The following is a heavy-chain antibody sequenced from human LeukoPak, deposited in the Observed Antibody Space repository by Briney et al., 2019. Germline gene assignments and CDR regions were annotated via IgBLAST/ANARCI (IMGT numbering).Heavy chain of an antibody. J-gene: IGHJ4*02. Sequence: PSETLSLTCTVSGDSISSYYWSWIRQPPGKGLEWIGYIYYGGSTNYNPSLKSRVTISVDTSKNQFSLKLSSVTAADTAVYYCARAASSWSFDYWGQGTLVTVSS. CDR1: GDSISSYY. V-gene: IGHV4-59*01. CDR3: ARAASSWSFDY. CDR2: IYYGGST. D-gene: IGHD6-13*01.